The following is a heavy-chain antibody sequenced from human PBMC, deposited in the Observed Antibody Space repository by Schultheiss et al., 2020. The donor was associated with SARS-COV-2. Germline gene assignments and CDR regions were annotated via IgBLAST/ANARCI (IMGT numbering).Heavy chain of an antibody. CDR1: GYSISSGYY. Sequence: SETLSLTCAVSGYSISSGYYWGWIRQPPGKGLEWIWSIYHSGSTYYNPSLKSRVTISVDTSKNQFSLKLSSVTAADTAVYYCARGGYCSGCICYSYWYFDLWGRGTLVTVAS. D-gene: IGHD2-15*01. CDR3: ARGGYCSGCICYSYWYFDL. V-gene: IGHV4-38-2*01. CDR2: IYHSGST. J-gene: IGHJ2*01.